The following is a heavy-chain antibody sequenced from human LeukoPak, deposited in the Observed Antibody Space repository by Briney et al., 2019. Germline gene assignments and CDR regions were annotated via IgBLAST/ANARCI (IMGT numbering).Heavy chain of an antibody. V-gene: IGHV4-4*02. CDR1: RGSISSPTW. Sequence: RPSGTLSLTCTVSRGSISSPTWWTWVRQPPEKGLEWIGEIYHDGSTSHNASLMSRLRISIDKSMNQFSVKLSSVTAADTAVYYCTRRTATGLEGFDVWGQGTMVTVSS. D-gene: IGHD1-1*01. CDR3: TRRTATGLEGFDV. CDR2: IYHDGST. J-gene: IGHJ3*01.